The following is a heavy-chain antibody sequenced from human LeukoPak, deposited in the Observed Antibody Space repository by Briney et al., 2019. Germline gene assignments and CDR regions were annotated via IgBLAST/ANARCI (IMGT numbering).Heavy chain of an antibody. D-gene: IGHD3-22*01. CDR3: ARVSMTYYYDSSGYYYPQVNWYFDL. Sequence: GASVKVSCEASGGTFSSYAISWVRQAPGQGLEWMGRIIPILGIANYAQKFQGRVTITADESTSTAYMELSSLRSEDTAVYYCARVSMTYYYDSSGYYYPQVNWYFDLWGRGTLVTVSS. V-gene: IGHV1-69*04. CDR1: GGTFSSYA. J-gene: IGHJ2*01. CDR2: IIPILGIA.